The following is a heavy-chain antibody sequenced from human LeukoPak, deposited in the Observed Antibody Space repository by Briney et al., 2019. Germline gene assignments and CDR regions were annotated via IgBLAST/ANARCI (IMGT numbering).Heavy chain of an antibody. CDR3: ARDGGWPGYFDI. Sequence: GGSLRLSRGASGFTVSNHHMSWVRQTPGKGLEWVSVIFSGGNTYYTDSVKGRFTISRDNSKNTLYLQVNRLRAEDTAVYYCARDGGWPGYFDIWGQGTMVTVSS. V-gene: IGHV3-53*01. J-gene: IGHJ3*02. D-gene: IGHD3-16*01. CDR1: GFTVSNHH. CDR2: IFSGGNT.